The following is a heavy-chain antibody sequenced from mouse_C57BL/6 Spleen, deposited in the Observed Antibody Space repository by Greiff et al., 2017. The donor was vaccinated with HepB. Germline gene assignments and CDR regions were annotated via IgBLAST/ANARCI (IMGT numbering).Heavy chain of an antibody. Sequence: QVTLNESGPGILQPSQSLSLSCSFSGFSLSTFGMCVGWIRPPSGKGLEWLAHICWDDDKYYNPARKSLLTISKDTSKNQVFLNIANVDTADTATYNSARSDDYNDCWGQGTTLTVSS. CDR3: ARSDDYNDC. D-gene: IGHD2-4*01. V-gene: IGHV8-8*01. J-gene: IGHJ2*01. CDR2: ICWDDDK. CDR1: GFSLSTFGMC.